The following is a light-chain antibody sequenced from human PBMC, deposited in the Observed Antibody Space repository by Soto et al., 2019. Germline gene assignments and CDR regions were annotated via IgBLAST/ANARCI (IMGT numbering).Light chain of an antibody. J-gene: IGLJ1*01. CDR1: SSDVGGYNY. V-gene: IGLV2-14*01. CDR3: QSYDSSLSAYV. CDR2: EVS. Sequence: QSVLTQPDSVSGSPGQSITISCTGTSSDVGGYNYVSWYQQHPGKAPKLMIYEVSNRPSGVSNRFSASKSGNTASLTISGLQAEDEADYYCQSYDSSLSAYVFGTGTKVTVL.